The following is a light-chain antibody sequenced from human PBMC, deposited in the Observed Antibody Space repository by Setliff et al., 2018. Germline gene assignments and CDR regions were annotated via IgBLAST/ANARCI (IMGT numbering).Light chain of an antibody. CDR2: EVT. V-gene: IGLV2-8*01. Sequence: QSVLTQPPSASGSPGQSVTISCTGTSSDVGGYKYVSWFQQHPGKAPKLMIYEVTKRSSGAPDRFSGSKSGNTASLTVSGLQAEDEADYYCISYAGSNNYVFGTGTKVTVL. CDR3: ISYAGSNNYV. J-gene: IGLJ1*01. CDR1: SSDVGGYKY.